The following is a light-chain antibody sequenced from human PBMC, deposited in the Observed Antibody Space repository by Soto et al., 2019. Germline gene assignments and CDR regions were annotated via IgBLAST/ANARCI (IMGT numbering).Light chain of an antibody. CDR1: QSLDNW. CDR2: AAY. J-gene: IGKJ2*01. CDR3: QQAKGFPYT. Sequence: DIQMTQSPSSVSASVGDTVTISCRASQSLDNWLAWYQQKPGNAPRLLIYAAYTLENGVPSRFSGSGSGSDFTLTISSLQPEDFATYYCQQAKGFPYTFGQGTKVEI. V-gene: IGKV1-12*01.